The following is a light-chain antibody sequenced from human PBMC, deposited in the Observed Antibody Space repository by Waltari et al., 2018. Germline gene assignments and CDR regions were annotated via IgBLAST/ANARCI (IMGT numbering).Light chain of an antibody. CDR2: QDT. CDR3: LAWDSSTAWV. J-gene: IGLJ3*02. Sequence: SYELTQPPSVSVSPGQTATITCSGDKLGEKYHPWYQQKPGQSPVLVIYQDTRRPSGIPERFSGSNSGNTATLTISGTQGMDEADYYCLAWDSSTAWVFGGGTKLTVL. V-gene: IGLV3-1*01. CDR1: KLGEKY.